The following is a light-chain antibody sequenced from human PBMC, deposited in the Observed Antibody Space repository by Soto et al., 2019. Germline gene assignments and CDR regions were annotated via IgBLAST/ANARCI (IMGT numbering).Light chain of an antibody. CDR3: QSYDSSLRGV. Sequence: QSVLTQPPSVSGAPGQRVTISCTGSSSNIGAGYDVHWYQQLPGTAPKLLIYGNSNRPSGVPDRFSGSKSGTSASLAITGXXXXXXXDYYCQSYDSSLRGVFGTGTK. CDR1: SSNIGAGYD. V-gene: IGLV1-40*01. J-gene: IGLJ1*01. CDR2: GNS.